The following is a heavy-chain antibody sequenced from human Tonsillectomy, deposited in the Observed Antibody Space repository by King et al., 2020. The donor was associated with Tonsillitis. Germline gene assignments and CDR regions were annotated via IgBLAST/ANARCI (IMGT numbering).Heavy chain of an antibody. Sequence: VQLVQSGGGLVQRGGSLRLSCAASGFTFSSYAMSWVRQAPGKGLEWVSAISGSGGSTYYADSVKGRFTISRDNSKNTLYLQMNSLRAEDTAVYYCAKVGVVVGAASPGYDYWGQGTLVTVSS. V-gene: IGHV3-23*04. CDR3: AKVGVVVGAASPGYDY. CDR1: GFTFSSYA. J-gene: IGHJ4*02. CDR2: ISGSGGST. D-gene: IGHD2-15*01.